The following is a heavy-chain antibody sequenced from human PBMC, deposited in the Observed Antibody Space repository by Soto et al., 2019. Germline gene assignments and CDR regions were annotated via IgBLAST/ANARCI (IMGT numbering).Heavy chain of an antibody. D-gene: IGHD5-18*01. V-gene: IGHV3-30*03. Sequence: AGGSLRLSCAASGFTFSSYGMHWVRQAPGKGLEWVAVISYDGSNKYYAQKFQERVTITRDMSTSTAYMELSSLRSEDTAVYYCAADGRWIQLWTYYGMDVWGQGTTVTVSS. J-gene: IGHJ6*02. CDR2: ISYDGSNK. CDR1: GFTFSSYG. CDR3: AADGRWIQLWTYYGMDV.